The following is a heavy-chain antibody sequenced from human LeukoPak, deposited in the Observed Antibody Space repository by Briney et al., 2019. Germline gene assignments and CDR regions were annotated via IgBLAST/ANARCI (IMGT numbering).Heavy chain of an antibody. Sequence: GGSLRLSCAASGFTFSSYAMSWVRQAPGKGLEWVANIKQDGSEKYFVDSVKGRFTISRDNAKNSLYLQMNSLRAEDTAVYYCAREAGTGDYWGQGTLVTVSS. CDR3: AREAGTGDY. CDR1: GFTFSSYA. D-gene: IGHD6-13*01. J-gene: IGHJ4*02. V-gene: IGHV3-7*01. CDR2: IKQDGSEK.